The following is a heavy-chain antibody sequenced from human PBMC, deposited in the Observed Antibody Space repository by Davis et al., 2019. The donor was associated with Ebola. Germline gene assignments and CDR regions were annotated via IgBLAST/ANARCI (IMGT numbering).Heavy chain of an antibody. D-gene: IGHD3-3*01. CDR2: ISGSGGST. CDR1: GFTFSSYA. V-gene: IGHV3-23*01. J-gene: IGHJ6*04. Sequence: GESLKISCAASGFTFSSYAMSWVRQAPGTGLEWVSAISGSGGSTYYADSVKGRFTVSRNNSKKTMYLQMNSLRAEDTAVYYCARSGLSFGVVKYHYGMDVWGKGTTVTVSS. CDR3: ARSGLSFGVVKYHYGMDV.